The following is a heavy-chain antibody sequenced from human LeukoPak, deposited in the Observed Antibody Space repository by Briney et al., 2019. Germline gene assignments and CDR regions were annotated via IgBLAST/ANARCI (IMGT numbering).Heavy chain of an antibody. CDR3: AGGGGPFDY. CDR1: GFTFSSYW. D-gene: IGHD3-16*01. CDR2: IKQDGSQK. V-gene: IGHV3-7*04. J-gene: IGHJ4*02. Sequence: GGSLRLSCAASGFTFSSYWMSWVRQAPGKGLEWVANIKQDGSQKYYVDSVKGRFTISRDNARNSVSLQMNSLRAEDTAVYYCAGGGGPFDYWGQGTLVTVSS.